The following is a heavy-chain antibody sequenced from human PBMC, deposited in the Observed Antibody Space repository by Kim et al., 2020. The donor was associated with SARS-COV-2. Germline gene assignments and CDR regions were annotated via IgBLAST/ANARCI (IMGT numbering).Heavy chain of an antibody. CDR2: IKQDGSER. CDR1: GFTFSRYW. Sequence: GGSLRLSCAASGFTFSRYWMSWVRQAPGKGLEWVANIKQDGSERYYVDSVKGRFTISRDNAMNSVYLQMNSLRADDTAMYYCATSKYYYDSRPGWFGPWGRGTRVTVSS. V-gene: IGHV3-7*03. D-gene: IGHD3-22*01. CDR3: ATSKYYYDSRPGWFGP. J-gene: IGHJ5*02.